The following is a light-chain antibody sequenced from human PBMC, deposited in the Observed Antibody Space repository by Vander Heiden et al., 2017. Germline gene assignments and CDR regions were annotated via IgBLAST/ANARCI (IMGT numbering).Light chain of an antibody. J-gene: IGKJ3*01. CDR3: QQYGSSPFT. CDR2: GAS. CDR1: QSVSSSY. Sequence: FTHSPGTLSLSPGERATLSCRASQSVSSSYLAWYQQKPGQAPRLLIYGASSRATGIPDRFSGSGSGTDFTLTISRLEPEDFAVYYCQQYGSSPFTFGHGTKVDIK. V-gene: IGKV3-20*01.